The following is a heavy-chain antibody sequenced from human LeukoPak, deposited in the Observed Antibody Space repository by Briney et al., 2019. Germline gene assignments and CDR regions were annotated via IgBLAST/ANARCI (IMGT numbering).Heavy chain of an antibody. J-gene: IGHJ4*02. V-gene: IGHV3-48*01. CDR1: GFTFSCYS. Sequence: PGGSLRLSCAASGFTFSCYSMNWVRQAPGKWLEWVSYISSSSSTIYYADSVKGRFTISRDNAKNSLYLQMNSLRAEDTAVYYCARSGDYGWDYFDYWGQGTLVTVSS. D-gene: IGHD4-17*01. CDR3: ARSGDYGWDYFDY. CDR2: ISSSSSTI.